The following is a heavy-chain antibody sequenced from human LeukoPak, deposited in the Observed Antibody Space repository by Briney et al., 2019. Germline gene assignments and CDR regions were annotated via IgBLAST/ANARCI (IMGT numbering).Heavy chain of an antibody. V-gene: IGHV3-53*01. CDR3: ANRGF. CDR2: IYSGGST. J-gene: IGHJ4*02. Sequence: GGSLRLSCVVSGFTVSDDFMIWVRQAPGKGLEWVSSIYSGGSTYYADSVKGRLTITRDISKNTLYLQMNSLRVEDTAVYYCANRGFWGQGTLVTVSS. CDR1: GFTVSDDF.